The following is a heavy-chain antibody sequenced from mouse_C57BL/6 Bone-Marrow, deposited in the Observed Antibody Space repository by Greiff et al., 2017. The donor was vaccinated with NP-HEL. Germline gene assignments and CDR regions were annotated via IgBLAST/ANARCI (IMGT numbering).Heavy chain of an antibody. D-gene: IGHD1-1*01. CDR2: IDPEDGET. CDR1: GFNIKDYY. CDR3: APQGWLITTVVAKGYFDV. Sequence: VQLQQSGAELVKPGASVKLSCTASGFNIKDYYMHWVKQRTEQGLEWIGRIDPEDGETKYAPKFQGTATITADTSSITAYLQLSSLTSEDTSVYYCAPQGWLITTVVAKGYFDVWGTGTTVTVSS. J-gene: IGHJ1*03. V-gene: IGHV14-2*01.